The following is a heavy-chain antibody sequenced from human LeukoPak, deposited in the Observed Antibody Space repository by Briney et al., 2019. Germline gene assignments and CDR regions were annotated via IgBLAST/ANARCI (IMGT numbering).Heavy chain of an antibody. CDR3: AREESGGYFDY. CDR2: INPTGSST. CDR1: GYTLTNYY. D-gene: IGHD2-8*02. J-gene: IGHJ4*02. Sequence: GAPVKVSCKASGYTLTNYYMHWVRQAPGQGLEWMGLINPTGSSTNYAQKFRGRVTMTRDTSTSTVYMELSSLRSEDTAVYYCAREESGGYFDYWGQGTLVTVSS. V-gene: IGHV1-46*01.